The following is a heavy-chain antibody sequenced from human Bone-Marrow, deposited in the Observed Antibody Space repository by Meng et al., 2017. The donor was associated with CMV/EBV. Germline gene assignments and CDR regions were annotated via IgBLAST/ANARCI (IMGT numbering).Heavy chain of an antibody. V-gene: IGHV1-2*02. CDR2: IIPNSGGT. CDR1: GGTFSSSP. D-gene: IGHD4-11*01. J-gene: IGHJ4*02. Sequence: SCKASGGTFSSSPVSWVRQAPGHGLEWMGGIIPNSGGTNYAQKFQGRVTMTRDTSINTAYMELGRLRSDDTAVYYCARGINYNFDYWGQGTLVTVSS. CDR3: ARGINYNFDY.